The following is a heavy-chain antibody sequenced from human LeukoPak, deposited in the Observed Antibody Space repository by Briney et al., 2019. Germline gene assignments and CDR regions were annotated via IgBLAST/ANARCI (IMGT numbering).Heavy chain of an antibody. J-gene: IGHJ6*03. V-gene: IGHV4-59*01. D-gene: IGHD2-2*01. CDR2: IYYSGST. CDR3: ARPKEVDYYYYMDV. CDR1: GGSISSYY. Sequence: SETLSLTCTVSGGSISSYYWSWIRQPPGKGLEWIGYIYYSGSTSYNPSLKSRVTLSVDTSKNQFSLKLRSVTAADTAVYYCARPKEVDYYYYMDVWGKGTTVTVSS.